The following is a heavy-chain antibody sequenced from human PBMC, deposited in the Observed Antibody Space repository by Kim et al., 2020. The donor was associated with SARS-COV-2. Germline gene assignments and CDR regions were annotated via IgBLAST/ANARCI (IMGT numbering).Heavy chain of an antibody. CDR3: ARVGADRRSVSAGVALVDEPDYFDY. D-gene: IGHD3-3*01. V-gene: IGHV3-11*06. CDR1: GFTFSDYY. J-gene: IGHJ4*02. CDR2: ISSSSRTT. Sequence: GGSLRLSCAASGFTFSDYYMSWIRQAPGKGLEWVSYISSSSRTTNSAASVKGRFTISRDNANNSLYLQMNTLRAEDTAVYYCARVGADRRSVSAGVALVDEPDYFDYWGQGTLVTVSS.